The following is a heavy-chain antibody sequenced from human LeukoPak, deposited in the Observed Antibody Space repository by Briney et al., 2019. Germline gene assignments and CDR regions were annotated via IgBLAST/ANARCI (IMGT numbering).Heavy chain of an antibody. J-gene: IGHJ4*02. CDR1: GGTFSSYA. CDR3: ARDNSVGLDY. CDR2: INPNSGGT. V-gene: IGHV1-2*02. Sequence: ASVKVSCKASGGTFSSYAISWVRQAPGQGLEWMGWINPNSGGTNYAQKFQGRVTMTRDTSISTAYMELSRLRSDDTAVYYCARDNSVGLDYWGQGTLVTVSS. D-gene: IGHD1-26*01.